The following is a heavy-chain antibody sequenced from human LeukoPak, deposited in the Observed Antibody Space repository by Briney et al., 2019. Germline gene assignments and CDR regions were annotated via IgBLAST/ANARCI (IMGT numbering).Heavy chain of an antibody. Sequence: PSETLSLTCTVSGGSISSSSYYWGWIRQPPGKGLEWIGSIYYTGSTYYNPSLKSRVTISVDTSKNQFSLKLSSVTAADTAVYYCARLGYDILTGYYWAIGFDYWGQGTLVTVSS. J-gene: IGHJ4*02. D-gene: IGHD3-9*01. CDR1: GGSISSSSYY. CDR3: ARLGYDILTGYYWAIGFDY. V-gene: IGHV4-39*07. CDR2: IYYTGST.